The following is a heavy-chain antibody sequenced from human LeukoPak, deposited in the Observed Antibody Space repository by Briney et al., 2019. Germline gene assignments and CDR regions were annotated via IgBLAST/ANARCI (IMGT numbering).Heavy chain of an antibody. CDR3: ARVRATFSPHFDN. D-gene: IGHD5-12*01. V-gene: IGHV3-30*03. Sequence: GRSLRLSCAASGFSFSSYGIHWVPQAPGKGLERVAVISYDGRNKYYTDSVKGRFTISRDNAKNTLYLQMNSLRAEDTAVYYCARVRATFSPHFDNWGQGTLVTVSS. CDR1: GFSFSSYG. CDR2: ISYDGRNK. J-gene: IGHJ4*02.